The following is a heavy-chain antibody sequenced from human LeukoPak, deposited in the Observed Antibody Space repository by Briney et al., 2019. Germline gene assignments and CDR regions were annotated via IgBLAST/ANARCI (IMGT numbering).Heavy chain of an antibody. CDR1: GGCISSYY. V-gene: IGHV4-4*07. CDR2: IYTSGSTSGST. D-gene: IGHD6-13*01. CDR3: AREPAAAGSFDY. Sequence: SETLSLTCSVSGGCISSYYWSWIRQPAGKGLEWIGRIYTSGSTSGSTSYNPSLKSRVTMSVDTSKNQFSLKLSSVTAADTAVYYCAREPAAAGSFDYWGQGTLVTVSS. J-gene: IGHJ4*02.